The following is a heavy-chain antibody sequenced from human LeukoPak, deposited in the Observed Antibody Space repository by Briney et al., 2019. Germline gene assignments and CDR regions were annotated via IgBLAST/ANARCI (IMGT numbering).Heavy chain of an antibody. J-gene: IGHJ5*02. Sequence: GESLKISCKGSGYSLTSYWIGWVRQMPGKGLEWMGIIYPGDSDTRYSPSFQGQVTISADKSISTAYLQWSSLKASDTAMYYCARRRYCSGGSCCSDWFDPWGQGTLVTVSS. V-gene: IGHV5-51*01. CDR3: ARRRYCSGGSCCSDWFDP. D-gene: IGHD2-15*01. CDR2: IYPGDSDT. CDR1: GYSLTSYW.